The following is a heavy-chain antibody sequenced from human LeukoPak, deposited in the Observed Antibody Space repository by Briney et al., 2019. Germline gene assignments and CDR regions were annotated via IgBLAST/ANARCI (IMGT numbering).Heavy chain of an antibody. CDR3: ARDGGTGIDY. J-gene: IGHJ4*02. CDR1: GFSLTTYG. V-gene: IGHV3-33*01. CDR2: IWYDGSRK. D-gene: IGHD3-16*01. Sequence: GGSLRLSCAASGFSLTTYGTHWLRQAPGKGLEWVAVIWYDGSRKFYGDSVKGRFTVSRDTFEDTMYLQMNSLRVEDTAVYYCARDGGTGIDYWGQGTLVTVSS.